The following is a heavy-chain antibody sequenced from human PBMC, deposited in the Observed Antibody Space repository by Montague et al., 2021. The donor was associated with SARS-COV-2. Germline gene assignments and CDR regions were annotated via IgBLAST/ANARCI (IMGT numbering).Heavy chain of an antibody. CDR1: GFSLGTSGMC. J-gene: IGHJ6*03. CDR2: IDWDDDK. CDR3: ARMRYYYYMDV. V-gene: IGHV2-70*01. Sequence: PALVKPTQTLTPTCTFSGFSLGTSGMCVSWIRQPPGKALEWLALIDWDDDKYYSTSLRTRLTISKDTSKNQVVLTMTNMDPVDTATYYCARMRYYYYMDVWGKGTTVTVSS.